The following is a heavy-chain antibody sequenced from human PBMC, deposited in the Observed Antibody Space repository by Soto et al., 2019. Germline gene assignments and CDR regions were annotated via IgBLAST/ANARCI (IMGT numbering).Heavy chain of an antibody. J-gene: IGHJ6*02. V-gene: IGHV3-23*01. CDR3: AKAVGGKRYYYYGMDV. D-gene: IGHD3-10*01. Sequence: GGSLRLSCAASGFTFSSYAMSWVRQAPGKGLEWVSAISGSGGSTYYADSVKGRFTISRDNSKNTLYLQMNSLRAEDTAVYYCAKAVGGKRYYYYGMDVWGQGTTVTVSS. CDR2: ISGSGGST. CDR1: GFTFSSYA.